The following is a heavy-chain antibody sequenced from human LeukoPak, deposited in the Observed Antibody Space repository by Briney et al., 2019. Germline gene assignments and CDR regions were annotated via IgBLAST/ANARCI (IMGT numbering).Heavy chain of an antibody. V-gene: IGHV3-48*03. CDR1: GLTFSNSD. CDR2: ISASGTVV. CDR3: ARGEKYYYDFIDY. Sequence: SGGSLRLSCVGSGLTFSNSDMTWVRQAPGKGLEWLSYISASGTVVYYADSVKGRFTVSRDNAENSLHLNLNFLRAEDTAVFYCARGEKYYYDFIDYWGQGTLVTVSS. D-gene: IGHD3-22*01. J-gene: IGHJ4*02.